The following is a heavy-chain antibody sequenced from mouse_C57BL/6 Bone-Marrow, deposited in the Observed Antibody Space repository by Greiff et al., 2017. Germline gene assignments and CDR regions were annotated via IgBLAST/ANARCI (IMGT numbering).Heavy chain of an antibody. Sequence: EVKLMESGGDLVKPGGSLKLSCAASGFTFSSYGLSWVRQTPDKRLAWVATISSGGSYTYYPDSVKGRFTISRDNAKNTLYLQLSSLKSEDTAMYYCARQGYYGSWYFDVWGTGTTVTVSS. J-gene: IGHJ1*03. D-gene: IGHD1-1*01. CDR2: ISSGGSYT. CDR3: ARQGYYGSWYFDV. V-gene: IGHV5-6*01. CDR1: GFTFSSYG.